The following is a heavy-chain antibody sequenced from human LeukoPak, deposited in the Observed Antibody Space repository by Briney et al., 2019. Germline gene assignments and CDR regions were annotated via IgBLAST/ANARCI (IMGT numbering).Heavy chain of an antibody. J-gene: IGHJ6*03. CDR3: AKADGDYVLNYMDV. CDR1: GFTFSSYA. D-gene: IGHD4-17*01. CDR2: ISGSGGST. Sequence: GGSLRLSCAASGFTFSSYAMSWVRQAPGKGLEWVSAISGSGGSTYYADSVKGRFTISRDNSKNTLYLQMNSLRAEDTAVYYCAKADGDYVLNYMDVWGKGTTVTVSS. V-gene: IGHV3-23*01.